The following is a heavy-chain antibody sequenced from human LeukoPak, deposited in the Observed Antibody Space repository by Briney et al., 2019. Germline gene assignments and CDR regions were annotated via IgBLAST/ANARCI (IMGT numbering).Heavy chain of an antibody. CDR2: ISFIGRGT. D-gene: IGHD1-26*01. V-gene: IGHV3-23*01. Sequence: GGSLRLSCAVSGFTFSDYAMSWVRPAPGKGLEWVLGISFIGRGTHFADSVKGRFIISRDNSNNTLYLQMNSLRAEDTAVYYCAKDREKAVGATIFDHWGQGTLVTVSS. CDR1: GFTFSDYA. J-gene: IGHJ4*02. CDR3: AKDREKAVGATIFDH.